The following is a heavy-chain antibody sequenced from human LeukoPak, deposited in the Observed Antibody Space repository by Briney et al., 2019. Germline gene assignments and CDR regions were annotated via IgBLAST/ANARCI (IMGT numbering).Heavy chain of an antibody. CDR3: ARDPKGDFDY. CDR2: ISYDGSNK. J-gene: IGHJ4*02. V-gene: IGHV3-30-3*01. Sequence: GGSLRLSCVASGFTFSYSWMIWVRQAPGKGLEWVAVISYDGSNKYYADSVKGRFTISRDNSKNTLYLQMNSLRAEDTAVYYCARDPKGDFDYWGQGTLVTVSS. CDR1: GFTFSYSW.